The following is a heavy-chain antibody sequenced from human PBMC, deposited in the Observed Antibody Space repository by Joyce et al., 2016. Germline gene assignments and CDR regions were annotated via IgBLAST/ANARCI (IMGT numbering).Heavy chain of an antibody. V-gene: IGHV3-7*03. D-gene: IGHD6-13*01. CDR1: GFSFRYFW. J-gene: IGHJ5*02. Sequence: EVYLVESGGGLVQPGGSLRLSCAASGFSFRYFWMDWVRQAPGKGMEGVAQINEDGSEKNYMDSLRGRFTISRDNAKNSVDLQINSLRVEDTAVHYCTRGSGTGWFDPWGQGTLVTVSS. CDR2: INEDGSEK. CDR3: TRGSGTGWFDP.